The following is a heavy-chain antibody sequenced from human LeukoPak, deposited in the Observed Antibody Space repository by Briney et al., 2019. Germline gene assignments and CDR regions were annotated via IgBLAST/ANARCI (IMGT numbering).Heavy chain of an antibody. D-gene: IGHD1-1*01. Sequence: SETLSLTCAVSGGSLRRYFWAWIRQPPGMGLEWIGEINLVGITTYNKSLGGRASISMDTSNNQFSLTLQSVTAADTALYFCARFTTAEEDDSAFDHWGQGSLVIVSS. V-gene: IGHV4-34*01. CDR1: GGSLRRYF. CDR3: ARFTTAEEDDSAFDH. CDR2: INLVGIT. J-gene: IGHJ4*02.